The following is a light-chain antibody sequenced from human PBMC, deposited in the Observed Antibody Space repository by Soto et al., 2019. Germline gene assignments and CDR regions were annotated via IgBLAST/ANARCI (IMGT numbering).Light chain of an antibody. CDR1: HDISTF. V-gene: IGKV1-9*01. CDR2: EAS. CDR3: QQLYTLPFT. J-gene: IGKJ5*01. Sequence: DIQLTQSPSLLSASIGDRVTIACRASHDISTFLAWYQQKPGKAPKLLIYEASTLQSGVPSRFSGSGSGTEFTLTISGLLPEDFAAYHCQQLYTLPFTFGQGTRLKIK.